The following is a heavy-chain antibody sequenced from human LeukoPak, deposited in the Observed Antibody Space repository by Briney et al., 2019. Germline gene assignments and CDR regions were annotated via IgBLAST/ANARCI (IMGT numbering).Heavy chain of an antibody. Sequence: GGSLRLSCAASGFTFSSYGMHWVRQAPGKGLEWVAFIRYDGSNKYYADSVKGRFTISRDNSKNTLYLQMNSLRAEDTAVYYCARYYYGSGSYYTKARFDYWGQGTLVTVSS. CDR2: IRYDGSNK. CDR3: ARYYYGSGSYYTKARFDY. V-gene: IGHV3-30*02. J-gene: IGHJ4*02. CDR1: GFTFSSYG. D-gene: IGHD3-10*01.